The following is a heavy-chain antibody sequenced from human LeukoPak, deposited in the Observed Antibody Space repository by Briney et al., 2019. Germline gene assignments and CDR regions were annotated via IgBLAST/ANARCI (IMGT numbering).Heavy chain of an antibody. D-gene: IGHD3-10*01. CDR2: INTDGGST. CDR3: ARDTYGSGSYCNF. V-gene: IGHV3-74*01. Sequence: PGGSLRLSCAVSGFTFSSYWMHWVRQAPGKGLVWVSRINTDGGSTSYADSVKGRFTISRDNAKNTLYLQMSNLRAEDTAVYYCARDTYGSGSYCNFWGQGTLVTVSS. CDR1: GFTFSSYW. J-gene: IGHJ4*02.